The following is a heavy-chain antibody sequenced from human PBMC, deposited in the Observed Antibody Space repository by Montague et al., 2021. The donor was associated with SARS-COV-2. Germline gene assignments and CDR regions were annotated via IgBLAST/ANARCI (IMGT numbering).Heavy chain of an antibody. D-gene: IGHD3-9*01. V-gene: IGHV3-33*01. CDR3: ARDYPRGDILTVYYYYMDV. CDR2: IWYDGSNK. J-gene: IGHJ6*03. Sequence: SLRLSCAASGFPFSSYGMHWVRQAPGKGLEWVAVIWYDGSNKYYADSVKGRFTISRDNSKNTLYLQMNSLRAEDTAVYYCARDYPRGDILTVYYYYMDVWGKGTTVTVSS. CDR1: GFPFSSYG.